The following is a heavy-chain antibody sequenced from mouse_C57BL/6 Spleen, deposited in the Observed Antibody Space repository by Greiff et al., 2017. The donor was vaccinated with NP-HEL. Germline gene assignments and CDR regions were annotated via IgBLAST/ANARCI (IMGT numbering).Heavy chain of an antibody. CDR2: ISSGGDYI. CDR1: GFTFSSYA. Sequence: EVHLVESGEGLVKPGGSLKLSCAASGFTFSSYAMSWVRQTPEKRLEWVAYISSGGDYIYYADTVKGRFTISRDNARNTLYLQMSSLKSEDTAMYYCTRDYYGSSSMDYWGQGTSVTVSS. CDR3: TRDYYGSSSMDY. V-gene: IGHV5-9-1*02. D-gene: IGHD1-1*01. J-gene: IGHJ4*01.